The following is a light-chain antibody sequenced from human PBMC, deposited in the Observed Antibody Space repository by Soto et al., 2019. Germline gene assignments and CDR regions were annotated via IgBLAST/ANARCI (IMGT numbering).Light chain of an antibody. J-gene: IGKJ4*01. CDR3: QQRSNWPPGGLT. Sequence: EIVLTQSPATLSLSPGERATLSCRASQSVSSYLAWYQQKPGQAPRLLIYDASNRATGIPARFSGSGSGTDFTGTISSLEPEDFAVYYCQQRSNWPPGGLTFGGGTKVEIK. V-gene: IGKV3-11*01. CDR2: DAS. CDR1: QSVSSY.